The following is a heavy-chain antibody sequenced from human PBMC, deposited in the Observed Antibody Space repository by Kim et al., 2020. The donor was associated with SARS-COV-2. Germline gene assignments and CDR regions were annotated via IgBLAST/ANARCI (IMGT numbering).Heavy chain of an antibody. Sequence: GGSLRLSCAASGFTFDDYAMHWVRQAPGKGLEWVSGISWNSGSIGYADSVKGRFTISRDNAKNSLYLQMNSLRAEDTALYYCAKGNYYDILTGYYVAAGMDVWGQGTTVTVSS. V-gene: IGHV3-9*01. CDR3: AKGNYYDILTGYYVAAGMDV. CDR2: ISWNSGSI. CDR1: GFTFDDYA. J-gene: IGHJ6*02. D-gene: IGHD3-9*01.